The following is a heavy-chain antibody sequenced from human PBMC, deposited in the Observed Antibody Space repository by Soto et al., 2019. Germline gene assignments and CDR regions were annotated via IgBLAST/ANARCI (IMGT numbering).Heavy chain of an antibody. CDR2: IRSKANSYAT. Sequence: GGSLRLSCAASGFTFSGSAMHWVRQASGKGLEWVGRIRSKANSYATAYAASVKGRFTISRDDSKNTAYLQMNSLKTEDTAVYYCTRHPDDPPAFDIVVVPAAMLETDYWGQGTLVTVSS. J-gene: IGHJ4*02. D-gene: IGHD2-2*01. CDR1: GFTFSGSA. V-gene: IGHV3-73*01. CDR3: TRHPDDPPAFDIVVVPAAMLETDY.